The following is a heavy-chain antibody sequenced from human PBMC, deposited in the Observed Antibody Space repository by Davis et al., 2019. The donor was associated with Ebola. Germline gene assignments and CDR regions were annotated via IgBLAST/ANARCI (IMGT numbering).Heavy chain of an antibody. Sequence: PGGSLRPSCPASGFTFSTYDMQWVRQAAGKGLEWVSGIGTIGGDTNYADSVKGRFTISRDYAKNSLYLQMDSLRAGDTAIYYCARANSGCTGGGCFSGHWFDPWGQGTLVTVSS. D-gene: IGHD2-15*01. V-gene: IGHV3-13*01. CDR3: ARANSGCTGGGCFSGHWFDP. CDR2: IGTIGGDT. CDR1: GFTFSTYD. J-gene: IGHJ5*02.